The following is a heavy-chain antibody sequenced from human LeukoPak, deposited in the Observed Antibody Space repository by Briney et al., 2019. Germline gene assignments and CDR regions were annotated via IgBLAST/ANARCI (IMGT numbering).Heavy chain of an antibody. D-gene: IGHD3-22*01. V-gene: IGHV3-74*01. CDR1: GFTFSSYW. CDR2: INSDGSST. CDR3: ARASSGYYYFDY. Sequence: GGSLRLSCAASGFTFSSYWMHWVRQAPGKGLVWVSRINSDGSSTSYADSVKGRFTISRDNAKSTLYLQMNSLRAEDTAVYYCARASSGYYYFDYWGQGTLVTVSS. J-gene: IGHJ4*02.